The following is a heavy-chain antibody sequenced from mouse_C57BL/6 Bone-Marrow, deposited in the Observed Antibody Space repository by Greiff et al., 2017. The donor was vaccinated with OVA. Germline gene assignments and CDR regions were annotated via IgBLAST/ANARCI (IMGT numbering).Heavy chain of an antibody. CDR3: AIGGWRITTVVATRFDY. CDR1: GYTFTSYW. J-gene: IGHJ2*01. V-gene: IGHV1-74*01. D-gene: IGHD1-1*01. CDR2: IHPSDSDT. Sequence: QVQLQQPGAELVKPGASVKVSCKASGYTFTSYWMHWVKQRPGQGLEWIGRIHPSDSDTNYNQKFKGKATLTVAKSSSTAYMQLSSLTSEDSAVYYCAIGGWRITTVVATRFDYWGQGTTLTVSS.